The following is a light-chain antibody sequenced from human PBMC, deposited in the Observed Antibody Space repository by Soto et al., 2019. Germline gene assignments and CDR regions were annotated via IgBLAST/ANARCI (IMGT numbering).Light chain of an antibody. V-gene: IGKV1-33*01. CDR3: QQAANLPQT. Sequence: DIQMTQSPSSLSASIGDNVTMTCQASQAITNYLNWYQQKAGKPPKLLIYDAFSLEEVVPARVSGSGSGTDFTLSITSLGHEDIGTYYCQQAANLPQTFGTVTKVDIK. CDR1: QAITNY. CDR2: DAF. J-gene: IGKJ3*01.